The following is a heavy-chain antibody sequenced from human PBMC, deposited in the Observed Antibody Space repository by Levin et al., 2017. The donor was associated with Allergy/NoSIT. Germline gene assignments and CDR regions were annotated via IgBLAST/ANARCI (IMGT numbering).Heavy chain of an antibody. V-gene: IGHV4-59*01. CDR2: IYYSGST. J-gene: IGHJ3*02. Sequence: GSLRLSCTVSGGSISSYYWSWIRQPPGKGLEWIGYIYYSGSTNYNPSLKSRVTISVDTSKNQFSLKLSSVTAADTAVYYCARKPLGGFAEGDAFDIWGQGTMVTVSS. CDR1: GGSISSYY. CDR3: ARKPLGGFAEGDAFDI.